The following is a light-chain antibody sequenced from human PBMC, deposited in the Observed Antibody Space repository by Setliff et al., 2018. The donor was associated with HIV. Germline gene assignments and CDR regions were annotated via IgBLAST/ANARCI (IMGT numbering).Light chain of an antibody. CDR2: YDS. V-gene: IGLV3-21*04. CDR1: NIGSKS. CDR3: QVWDSSSDHSYV. Sequence: SYELTQPPSVSVAPGKTARITCGGNNIGSKSVHWYQQKPGQAPVLVLYYDSHRHSGIPERFSGSNSGNTATRTFSRVEAGDEADYYCQVWDSSSDHSYVFGTGTTVTVL. J-gene: IGLJ1*01.